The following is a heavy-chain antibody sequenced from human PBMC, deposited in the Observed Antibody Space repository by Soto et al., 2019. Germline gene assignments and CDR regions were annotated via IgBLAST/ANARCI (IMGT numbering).Heavy chain of an antibody. CDR3: ARGGVLYSGSREAFDI. Sequence: ASVKVSCEASGYTFTGYYMHWVRQAPGKVFEWMGWINPNSGGTNYAQKFQGWVTMTRDTSISTAYMELSRLRSDDTAFFYCARGGVLYSGSREAFDIWGQGTMVTVSS. D-gene: IGHD1-26*01. V-gene: IGHV1-2*04. CDR2: INPNSGGT. J-gene: IGHJ3*02. CDR1: GYTFTGYY.